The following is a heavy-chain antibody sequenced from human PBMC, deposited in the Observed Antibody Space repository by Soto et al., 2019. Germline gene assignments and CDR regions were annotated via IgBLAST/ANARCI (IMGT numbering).Heavy chain of an antibody. D-gene: IGHD1-26*01. CDR1: GYIFSDYY. J-gene: IGHJ4*02. CDR2: INPNSGGT. CDR3: ARAIVGPTTIDY. V-gene: IGHV1-2*02. Sequence: ASVKVSCKASGYIFSDYYMHWVRQAPGQGLEWMGWINPNSGGTNYAQKFQGRVTMTRDTSISTAYMELSRLRSDDTALYYCARAIVGPTTIDYWGQGTLVTVYS.